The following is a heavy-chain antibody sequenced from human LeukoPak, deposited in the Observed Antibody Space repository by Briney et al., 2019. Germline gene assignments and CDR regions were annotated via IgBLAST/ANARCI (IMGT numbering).Heavy chain of an antibody. Sequence: PSETLSLTCTVSGGSISSYYWSWIRQPAGKGLEWIGRIYTSGRTNYNPSLKSRVTTSVDTSKKQFSLKLSSVTAADTAVYYCARDPQLGPFDYWGQGTLVTVSS. CDR2: IYTSGRT. CDR3: ARDPQLGPFDY. CDR1: GGSISSYY. D-gene: IGHD6-6*01. J-gene: IGHJ4*02. V-gene: IGHV4-4*07.